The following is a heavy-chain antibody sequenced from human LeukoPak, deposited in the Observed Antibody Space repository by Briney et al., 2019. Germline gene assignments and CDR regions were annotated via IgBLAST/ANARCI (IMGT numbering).Heavy chain of an antibody. Sequence: GGSLRLSCVVSGFTFSNYAMGWVRQAPGKGLGWVSAIRGGGGSTYYLDSVKGRFTISRDTSKNTLYLQMSSLTAADTAVYYCAKVSEAGVAGYSGGGFDYWGQGTLVTVSS. CDR1: GFTFSNYA. CDR3: AKVSEAGVAGYSGGGFDY. V-gene: IGHV3-23*01. D-gene: IGHD6-19*01. J-gene: IGHJ4*02. CDR2: IRGGGGST.